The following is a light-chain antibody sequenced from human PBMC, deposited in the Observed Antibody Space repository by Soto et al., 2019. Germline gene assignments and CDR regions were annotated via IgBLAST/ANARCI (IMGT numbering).Light chain of an antibody. CDR2: RAS. V-gene: IGKV1-5*03. CDR1: QSISVW. Sequence: DIQMTQSPSTLYASVGDRVTITCRASQSISVWLAWYQQKPGEAPKLLIYRASILESGVPSRFSGSGSGTEFTLTISSLQPDDFATYYCQRYNWYPYSFGQGTKLEIK. J-gene: IGKJ2*03. CDR3: QRYNWYPYS.